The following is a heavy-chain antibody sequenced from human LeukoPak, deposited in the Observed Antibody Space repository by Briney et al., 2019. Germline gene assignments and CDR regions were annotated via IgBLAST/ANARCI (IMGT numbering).Heavy chain of an antibody. J-gene: IGHJ3*02. CDR1: GGSISSYY. CDR2: IYYSGST. CDR3: ARHLGPYDYYDSSGYQDHAFDI. V-gene: IGHV4-59*01. Sequence: VKPSETLSLTCTVSGGSISSYYWSWIRQPPGKGLEWIGYIYYSGSTNYNPSLKSRVTISVDTSKNQFSLKLSSVTAADTAVYYCARHLGPYDYYDSSGYQDHAFDIWGQGTMVTVSS. D-gene: IGHD3-22*01.